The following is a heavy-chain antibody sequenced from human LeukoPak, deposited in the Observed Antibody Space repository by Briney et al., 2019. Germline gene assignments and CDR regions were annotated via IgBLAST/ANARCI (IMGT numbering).Heavy chain of an antibody. D-gene: IGHD3-9*01. CDR2: IYSGGST. CDR3: GREDILTGFDY. Sequence: GGSLRLSCAASGFTVSSNYMSWVRQALGKGLEWVSVIYSGGSTYYADSVKGRFTISRDNSKNTLYLQMNSLRAEDTAVYYCGREDILTGFDYWGQGTLVTVSS. V-gene: IGHV3-53*01. J-gene: IGHJ4*02. CDR1: GFTVSSNY.